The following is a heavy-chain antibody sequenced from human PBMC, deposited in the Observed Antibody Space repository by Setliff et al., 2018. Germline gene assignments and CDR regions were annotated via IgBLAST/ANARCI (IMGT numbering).Heavy chain of an antibody. CDR2: INEDGSEK. CDR3: TTAHYTGNSRTLDF. CDR1: GFTFSSYW. V-gene: IGHV3-7*03. D-gene: IGHD1-26*01. J-gene: IGHJ4*02. Sequence: GGSLRLSCAASGFTFSSYWMSWVRQAPGKGLEWVANINEDGSEKYYMDSVKGRFTISRDNAKNSLYLQMNSLRAEDTALYYCTTAHYTGNSRTLDFWGPGTLVTVSS.